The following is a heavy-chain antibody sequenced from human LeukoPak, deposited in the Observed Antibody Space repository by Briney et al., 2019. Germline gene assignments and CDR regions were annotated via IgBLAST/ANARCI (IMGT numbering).Heavy chain of an antibody. V-gene: IGHV4-61*02. CDR1: GGSISSGSYY. J-gene: IGHJ4*02. CDR3: AASGITPFDY. Sequence: SETLSLTCTVSGGSISSGSYYWSWIRQPAGKGLEWIGRIYTSGSTNYNPSLKSRVTISVDTSKNQFSLKLSSVTAADTAVYYCAASGITPFDYWGQGTLVTVSS. CDR2: IYTSGST. D-gene: IGHD3-10*01.